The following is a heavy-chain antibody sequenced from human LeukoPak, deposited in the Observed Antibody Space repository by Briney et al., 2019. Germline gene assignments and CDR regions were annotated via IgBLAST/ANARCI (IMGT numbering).Heavy chain of an antibody. CDR3: ARGGVAAALDY. Sequence: KTSETLSLTCAVYGGSFSGYYWSWIRQPPGKGLEWIGEINHSGSTNYNPSLKSRVTISVDTSKNQFSLKLSSVTAADTAVYYCARGGVAAALDYWGQGTLVTVSS. D-gene: IGHD6-13*01. J-gene: IGHJ4*02. CDR1: GGSFSGYY. V-gene: IGHV4-34*01. CDR2: INHSGST.